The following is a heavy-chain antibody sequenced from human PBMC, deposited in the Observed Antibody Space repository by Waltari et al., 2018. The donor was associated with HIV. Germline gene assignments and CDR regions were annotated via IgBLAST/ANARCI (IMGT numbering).Heavy chain of an antibody. V-gene: IGHV2-5*01. CDR3: AHRRLGRPEPGTLNNWFDP. CDR2: IYWNDVK. J-gene: IGHJ5*02. D-gene: IGHD6-13*01. Sequence: QITLKESGPTLVTPTQTLTLTCTFPGFSLSTSGVGVGWIRQPPGKALEWLALIYWNDVKRYSPSLKNRLTITKDSSKNQVVLTMTSMDPVDTATYYCAHRRLGRPEPGTLNNWFDPWGQGTLVTVAS. CDR1: GFSLSTSGVG.